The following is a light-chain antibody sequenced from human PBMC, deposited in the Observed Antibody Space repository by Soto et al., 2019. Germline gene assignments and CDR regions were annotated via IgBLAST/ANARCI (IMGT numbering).Light chain of an antibody. V-gene: IGLV2-14*03. CDR3: SSYTSSSTHV. J-gene: IGLJ1*01. CDR1: SSDVGAYNF. Sequence: QSVLTQPASVSGSPGQSITISCTGTSSDVGAYNFVSWYQHHPGKAPKLMIYDVSSRPSGISNRFSGSKSGNTASLTISGLQAQDVADYYCSSYTSSSTHVFGTGTKLTVL. CDR2: DVS.